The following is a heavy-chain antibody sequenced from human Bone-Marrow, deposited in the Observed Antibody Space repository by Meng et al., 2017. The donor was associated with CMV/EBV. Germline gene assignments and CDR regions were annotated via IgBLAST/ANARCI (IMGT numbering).Heavy chain of an antibody. V-gene: IGHV3-48*03. J-gene: IGHJ4*02. CDR2: ISSSDATV. Sequence: GESLKISCVASGFSFSSYDMNWVRQAPGKGPEWVSYISSSDATVYYADSVRGRFTISRDNAKNSLFLHLNSLRVDDTAVYYCVRDTGEGYSSGWFWGLGTLVTVSS. D-gene: IGHD6-19*01. CDR3: VRDTGEGYSSGWF. CDR1: GFSFSSYD.